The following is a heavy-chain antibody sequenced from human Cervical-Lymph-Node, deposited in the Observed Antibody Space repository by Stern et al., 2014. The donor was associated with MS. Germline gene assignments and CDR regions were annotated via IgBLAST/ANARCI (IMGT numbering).Heavy chain of an antibody. Sequence: QVQLQESGPGLVKPSQTLSLTCTLSGGSVSSGSSYWSWIRPPAGQGLEWIGRIHPSGNAFYTPSLTRRVTISLDTSKHHISLKLNSVTAADTAVYYCASGYRFFESWGQGTLVTVSS. CDR1: GGSVSSGSSY. CDR2: IHPSGNA. D-gene: IGHD5-18*01. J-gene: IGHJ4*02. V-gene: IGHV4-61*02. CDR3: ASGYRFFES.